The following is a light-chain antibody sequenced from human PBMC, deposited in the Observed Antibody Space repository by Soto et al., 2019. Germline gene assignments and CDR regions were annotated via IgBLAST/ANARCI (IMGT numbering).Light chain of an antibody. J-gene: IGLJ2*01. V-gene: IGLV1-40*01. Sequence: QSVLTQPPSVSGAPGQRVTISCTGSSSNIGAGYDVHWYQQLPGTAPKLLIYDNNNRPSGVPDRFSGSKSGTSASLAIPGLQAEDEADYYCQSYDNSLSGNVVFGGGTKLTVL. CDR3: QSYDNSLSGNVV. CDR1: SSNIGAGYD. CDR2: DNN.